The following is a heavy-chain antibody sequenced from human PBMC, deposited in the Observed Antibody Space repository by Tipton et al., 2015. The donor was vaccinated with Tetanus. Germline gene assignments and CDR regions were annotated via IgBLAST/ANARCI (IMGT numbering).Heavy chain of an antibody. CDR3: ARGSRSGWYILDY. J-gene: IGHJ4*02. CDR1: GGSIISYY. D-gene: IGHD6-19*01. Sequence: TLSLTCTVSGGSIISYYWSWIRQHPGKGLEWIGNILYSGSTFYNPSLKSRVIISVDTSKNHLSLKLPSVTAADTAVYFCARGSRSGWYILDYWGQGTLVTVSS. V-gene: IGHV4-31*03. CDR2: ILYSGST.